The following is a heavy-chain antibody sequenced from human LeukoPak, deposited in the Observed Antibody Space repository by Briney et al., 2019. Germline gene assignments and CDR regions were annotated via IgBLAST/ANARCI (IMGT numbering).Heavy chain of an antibody. Sequence: GGSLRLSCAASGFTFSSYAMRWVRQAPGKGLEWVAVISYDGSNKYYADSVKGRFTISRDNSKNTLYLQMNSLRAEDTAVYYCARDKLLEYGNWFDPWGQGILVTVSS. J-gene: IGHJ5*02. V-gene: IGHV3-30*04. D-gene: IGHD1-1*01. CDR3: ARDKLLEYGNWFDP. CDR2: ISYDGSNK. CDR1: GFTFSSYA.